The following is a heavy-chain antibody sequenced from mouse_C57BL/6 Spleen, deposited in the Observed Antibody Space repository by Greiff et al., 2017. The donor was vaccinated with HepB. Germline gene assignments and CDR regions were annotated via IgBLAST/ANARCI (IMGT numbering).Heavy chain of an antibody. CDR3: TTRLLDYAMDY. V-gene: IGHV14-4*01. J-gene: IGHJ4*01. CDR2: IDPENGDT. Sequence: DVQLQESGAELVRPGASVKLSCTASGFNIKDDYMHWVKQRPEQGLEWIGWIDPENGDTEYASKFQGKATITADTSSNTAYLQLSSLTSEDTAVYYCTTRLLDYAMDYWGQGTSVTVSS. CDR1: GFNIKDDY. D-gene: IGHD2-3*01.